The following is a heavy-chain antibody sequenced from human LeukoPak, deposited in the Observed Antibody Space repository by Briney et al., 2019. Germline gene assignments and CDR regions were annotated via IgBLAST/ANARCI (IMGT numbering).Heavy chain of an antibody. CDR3: ARSDHYYDSSGFSFDY. V-gene: IGHV3-7*01. Sequence: PGGSLRLSCAASGFTFSSYWMSWVRQAPGKGLEWVANIKQDGSEKYYVDSVKGRFTISRDNAKNSLYLQMNSLRAEDTAVYYCARSDHYYDSSGFSFDYSGQGTLVTVSS. D-gene: IGHD3-22*01. CDR2: IKQDGSEK. CDR1: GFTFSSYW. J-gene: IGHJ4*02.